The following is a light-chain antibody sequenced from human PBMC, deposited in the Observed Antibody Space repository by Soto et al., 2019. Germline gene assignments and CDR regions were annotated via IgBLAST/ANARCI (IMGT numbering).Light chain of an antibody. CDR2: GAS. CDR1: QSVTSNY. CDR3: QQYASSPWT. V-gene: IGKV3-20*01. J-gene: IGKJ1*01. Sequence: EIVLTQSPGTLSLSPGERATLSCRASQSVTSNYLAWYQQKPGQAPSLLIYGASARAAGFPDRFSGSGTGTDFALTISGLEPEDFAVYFCQQYASSPWTFGQGTKVEIK.